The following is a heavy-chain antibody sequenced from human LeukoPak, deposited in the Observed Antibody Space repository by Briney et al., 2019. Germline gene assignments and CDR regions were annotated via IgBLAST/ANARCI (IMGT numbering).Heavy chain of an antibody. CDR2: IYYSGST. D-gene: IGHD3-10*01. Sequence: PSETLSLTCTVSGGSISSYYWSWIRQPPGKGLEWIGYIYYSGSTNYNPSLKSRVTISVDTSKNQFSLKLSSVPAADTAVYYCASTTTYYYGSGSQYYFDYWGQGTLVTVSS. V-gene: IGHV4-59*01. J-gene: IGHJ4*02. CDR1: GGSISSYY. CDR3: ASTTTYYYGSGSQYYFDY.